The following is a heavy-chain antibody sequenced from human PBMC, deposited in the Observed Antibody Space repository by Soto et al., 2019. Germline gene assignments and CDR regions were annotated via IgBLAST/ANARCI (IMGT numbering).Heavy chain of an antibody. D-gene: IGHD4-17*01. CDR1: GGSFSGYY. V-gene: IGHV4-34*01. CDR3: ARHGDHYFDY. CDR2: INHSGST. J-gene: IGHJ4*02. Sequence: QVQLQQWGAGLLKPSETLSLTCAVYGGSFSGYYWSWIRQPPGKGLEWIGEINHSGSTNYNPSLKSRVTISVDTSKNQFSLKLSSVTAADTAVYYCARHGDHYFDYWVQGTLVTVSS.